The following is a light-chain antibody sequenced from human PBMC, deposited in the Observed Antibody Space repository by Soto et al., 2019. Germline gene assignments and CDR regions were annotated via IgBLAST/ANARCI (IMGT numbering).Light chain of an antibody. J-gene: IGLJ2*01. CDR3: SSYAGSNHVV. CDR1: SSDVGGYNY. Sequence: QSALSQPPSASGSPGQSVTISCTGTSSDVGGYNYVSWYQQHPGKAPKLMIYEVSNRPSGVPDRFSGSKSGNTASLTVSGLQAEDDSDYYCSSYAGSNHVVFGGGTKLTVL. V-gene: IGLV2-8*01. CDR2: EVS.